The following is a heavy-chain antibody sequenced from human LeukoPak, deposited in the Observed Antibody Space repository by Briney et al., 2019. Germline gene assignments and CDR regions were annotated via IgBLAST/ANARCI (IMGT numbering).Heavy chain of an antibody. J-gene: IGHJ5*02. D-gene: IGHD2-2*01. V-gene: IGHV1-2*02. CDR2: INPNSGGT. Sequence: ASVKVSCKASGYTFTGYYMHWVRQAPGQGLEWMGWINPNSGGTNYAQKFQGRVTMTRDTSISTAYMELSRLRSDNTAVYYCARDIGVVVPAAKWFDPWGQGTLVTVSS. CDR3: ARDIGVVVPAAKWFDP. CDR1: GYTFTGYY.